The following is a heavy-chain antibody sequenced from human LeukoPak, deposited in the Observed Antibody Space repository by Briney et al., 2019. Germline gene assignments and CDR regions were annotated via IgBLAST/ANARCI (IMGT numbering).Heavy chain of an antibody. CDR3: AKVLWFGVNGMDV. V-gene: IGHV3-30*18. CDR1: GFTFSSYG. J-gene: IGHJ6*02. D-gene: IGHD3-10*01. Sequence: GRSLRLSCAASGFTFSSYGMHWVRQAPGKGLEWVAVISYDGSNKYYADSVKGRFTTSRDNSKNTLYLQMNSLRAEDTAVYYCAKVLWFGVNGMDVWGQGTTVTVSS. CDR2: ISYDGSNK.